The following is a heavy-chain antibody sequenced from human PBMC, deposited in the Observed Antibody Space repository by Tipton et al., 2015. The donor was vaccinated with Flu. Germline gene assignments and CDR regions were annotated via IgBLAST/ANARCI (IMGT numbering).Heavy chain of an antibody. J-gene: IGHJ3*02. CDR3: ATHRTAVADPCQADAFDM. CDR1: GTSISSGTSY. CDR2: IYSSGDS. Sequence: TLSLTCTVSGTSISSGTSYWSWIRQSAGEGPEWIGHIYSSGDSRYNPSLQSRVNISIDTSRNQFSLKMTSLTAADTALYYCATHRTAVADPCQADAFDMWGHGTKVTVSS. D-gene: IGHD6-19*01. V-gene: IGHV4-61*09.